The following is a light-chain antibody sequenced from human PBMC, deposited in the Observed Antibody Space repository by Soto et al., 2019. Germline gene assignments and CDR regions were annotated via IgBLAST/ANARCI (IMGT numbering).Light chain of an antibody. CDR3: QHYNNWSPYT. CDR2: GAS. V-gene: IGKV3-15*01. J-gene: IGKJ2*01. Sequence: EIVMTQSPATLSVSPGERATLSCRASQSVSSNLAWYQHKPGQAPRLLIYGASTRATGIPARFSGSGSGTEFTLTISSLQSEDFSVYYCQHYNNWSPYTFGQGTKLEIK. CDR1: QSVSSN.